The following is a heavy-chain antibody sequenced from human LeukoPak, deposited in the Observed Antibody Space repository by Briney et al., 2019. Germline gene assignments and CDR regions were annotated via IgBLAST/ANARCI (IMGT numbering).Heavy chain of an antibody. CDR2: INPSGGST. V-gene: IGHV1-46*01. CDR1: GYTFTSYY. Sequence: ASVTVSCKASGYTFTSYYMHWVRQAPGQGLEWMGIINPSGGSTSYAQKFQGRVTMTRDTSTSTVYMELSSLRSEDTAVYYCARDGPLEATYYYDSSGYYSVAGGFDLWGRGTLVTVSS. D-gene: IGHD3-22*01. J-gene: IGHJ2*01. CDR3: ARDGPLEATYYYDSSGYYSVAGGFDL.